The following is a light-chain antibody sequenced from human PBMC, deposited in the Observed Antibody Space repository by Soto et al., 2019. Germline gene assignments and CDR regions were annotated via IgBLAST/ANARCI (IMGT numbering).Light chain of an antibody. CDR1: QSISSY. CDR2: AAS. J-gene: IGKJ2*01. V-gene: IGKV1-39*01. CDR3: QQSYSTPYT. Sequence: DIQMTQSPSSVSASVGDRVTITCRASQSISSYLNGYQQKPGKAPKLLIYAASSLQSGDPSRFRGSGSWTDFALTISSLQPEDFATYYCQQSYSTPYTFGQGTKLDIK.